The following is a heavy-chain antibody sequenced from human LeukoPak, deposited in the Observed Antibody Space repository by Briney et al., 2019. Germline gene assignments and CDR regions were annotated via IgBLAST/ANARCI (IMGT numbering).Heavy chain of an antibody. D-gene: IGHD3-16*01. CDR3: ARESGVMAFDY. V-gene: IGHV1-46*01. CDR2: INPNGGST. Sequence: ASVKVSCKASGCTFSTYYMHWVRQAPGQGLEWMGIINPNGGSTSYAHKFQGRVTMTRDTSTITVYMELSSLRSEDTAVYYCARESGVMAFDYWGQGTLVTVSS. CDR1: GCTFSTYY. J-gene: IGHJ4*02.